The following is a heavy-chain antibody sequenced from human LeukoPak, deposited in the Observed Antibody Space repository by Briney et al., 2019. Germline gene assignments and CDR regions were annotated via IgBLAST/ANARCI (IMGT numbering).Heavy chain of an antibody. CDR1: GGTLSSYA. Sequence: SVKVSCKASGGTLSSYAIGWVRQAPGQGLEWMGRIIPILGIANYAQKFQGRVTITADKSTSTAYMELSSLRSEDTAVYYCAVGYCSSTSCYRAYNWFDPWGQGTLVTVSS. CDR3: AVGYCSSTSCYRAYNWFDP. V-gene: IGHV1-69*04. J-gene: IGHJ5*02. D-gene: IGHD2-2*02. CDR2: IIPILGIA.